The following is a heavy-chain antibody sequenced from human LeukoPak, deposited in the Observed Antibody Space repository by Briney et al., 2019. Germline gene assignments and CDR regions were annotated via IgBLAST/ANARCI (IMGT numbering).Heavy chain of an antibody. J-gene: IGHJ4*02. CDR1: GYTFTSYG. D-gene: IGHD1-1*01. V-gene: IGHV1-18*01. CDR3: ARGYRNWNDKVLAY. Sequence: GASVKVSCKASGYTFTSYGISWVRQAPGQGLEWMGWISAYNGNTNYAQKFQGRVTMTRDTSISTAYMELSRLRSDDTAVYYCARGYRNWNDKVLAYWGQGTLVTVSS. CDR2: ISAYNGNT.